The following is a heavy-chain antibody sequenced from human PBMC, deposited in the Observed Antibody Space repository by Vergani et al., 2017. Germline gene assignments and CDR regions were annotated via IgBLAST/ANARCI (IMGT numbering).Heavy chain of an antibody. V-gene: IGHV3-7*01. CDR3: ARALTPLAEYSSSWYLGY. J-gene: IGHJ4*02. CDR1: GFTFSSYW. CDR2: IKQDGSEK. Sequence: EVQLVESGGGLVQPGGSLRLSCAASGFTFSSYWMSWVRQAPGKGLEWVANIKQDGSEKYYVDSVKGRFTISRANAKNSLYLQMNSLRAEDTAVYYCARALTPLAEYSSSWYLGYWGQGTLVTVSS. D-gene: IGHD6-13*01.